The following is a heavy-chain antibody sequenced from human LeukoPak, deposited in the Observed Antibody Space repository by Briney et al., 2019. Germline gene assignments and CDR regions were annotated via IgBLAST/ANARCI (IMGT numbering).Heavy chain of an antibody. CDR1: GGSISSSSYY. CDR3: ARLRIAVAANWFDP. J-gene: IGHJ5*02. Sequence: SQTPSLTCTVSGGSISSSSYYWGWIRQPPGKGLEWIGSIYYSGSTYYNPSLKSRVTISVDTSKNQFSLKLSSVTAADTAVYYCARLRIAVAANWFDPWGQGTLVTVSS. D-gene: IGHD6-19*01. V-gene: IGHV4-39*01. CDR2: IYYSGST.